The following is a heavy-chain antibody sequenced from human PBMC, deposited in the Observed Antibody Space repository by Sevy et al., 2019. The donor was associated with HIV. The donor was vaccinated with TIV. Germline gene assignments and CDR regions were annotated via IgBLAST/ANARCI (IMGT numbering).Heavy chain of an antibody. CDR1: GVSVTSGNSY. CDR2: IFYNGNT. D-gene: IGHD3-10*01. J-gene: IGHJ4*02. Sequence: SKTLSLTCTVSGVSVTSGNSYWSWIRQPPGKGLEWIGYIFYNGNTNYNPSLESRVIMSVDTSNSQFSLSLNSVTAADTAVYYCARGLNYYVSGSFDYWGQGTLVTVSS. CDR3: ARGLNYYVSGSFDY. V-gene: IGHV4-61*01.